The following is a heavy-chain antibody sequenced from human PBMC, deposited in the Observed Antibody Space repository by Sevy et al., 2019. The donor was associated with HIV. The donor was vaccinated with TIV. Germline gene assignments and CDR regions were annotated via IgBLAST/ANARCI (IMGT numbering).Heavy chain of an antibody. CDR3: AKVSGGFKKGDY. V-gene: IGHV3-23*01. CDR2: IGGSGGST. J-gene: IGHJ4*02. Sequence: GGSLRLSCAASGFTFSSYAMSWVRQAPGKGLEWVSAIGGSGGSTYYADSVKGRFTISRDNSKNTLYLQMNSLRAEDTAVYYGAKVSGGFKKGDYWGQGTLVTVSS. D-gene: IGHD3-16*01. CDR1: GFTFSSYA.